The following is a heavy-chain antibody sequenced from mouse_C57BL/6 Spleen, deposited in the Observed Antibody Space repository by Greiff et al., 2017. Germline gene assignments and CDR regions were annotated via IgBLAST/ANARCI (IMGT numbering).Heavy chain of an antibody. Sequence: VQLQESGPELVKPGASVKISCKASGYSFTSYYIPWVKQRPGQGLEWIGWIYPGGGNTKDNEKLKGKATLTADKSSRTAYMQLSSLTSEDSAVYYCASEGSSLDYWGQGTTLTVSS. CDR3: ASEGSSLDY. CDR2: IYPGGGNT. CDR1: GYSFTSYY. V-gene: IGHV1-66*01. D-gene: IGHD1-1*01. J-gene: IGHJ2*01.